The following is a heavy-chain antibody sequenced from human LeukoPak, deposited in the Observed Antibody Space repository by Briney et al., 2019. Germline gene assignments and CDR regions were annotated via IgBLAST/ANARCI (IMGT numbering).Heavy chain of an antibody. D-gene: IGHD2-2*01. J-gene: IGHJ5*02. CDR1: GFTFSSYA. CDR2: ISGSGGST. V-gene: IGHV3-23*01. Sequence: GGSLRLSCAASGFTFSSYAMSWVRQAPGKGLEWVSAISGSGGSTYYADSVKGRFTISRDNSENTLYLQMNSLRAEDTAVYYCATRGEVVVVPAAIITAPWGQGTLVTVSS. CDR3: ATRGEVVVVPAAIITAP.